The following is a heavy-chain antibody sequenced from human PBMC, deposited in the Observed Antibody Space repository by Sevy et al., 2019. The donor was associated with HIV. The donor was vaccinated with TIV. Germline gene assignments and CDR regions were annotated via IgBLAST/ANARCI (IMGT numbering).Heavy chain of an antibody. J-gene: IGHJ4*02. CDR2: ISNSGSTI. D-gene: IGHD3-22*01. CDR1: GFTFSSYE. Sequence: GGSLRLSCAASGFTFSSYEMNWVRQAPGKGLEWVSYISNSGSTIYYSDSVKGRFTISRDNAKNSLYLQMNSLRAEDTAVYYCARLKDDSSGYTFGYWGQGTLVTVSS. CDR3: ARLKDDSSGYTFGY. V-gene: IGHV3-48*03.